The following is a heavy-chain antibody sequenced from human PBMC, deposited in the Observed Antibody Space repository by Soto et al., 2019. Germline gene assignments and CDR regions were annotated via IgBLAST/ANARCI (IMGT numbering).Heavy chain of an antibody. J-gene: IGHJ1*01. Sequence: QVQLQESGPGLVKPSETLSLTCTVSGGSISSYYWSWIRQPPGKGLEWIGYIFYSGSTNYNPSLKRRFTISVDTSKNQFSLKLSSVAAADAALYYCASPGGHCQYWGPGTLVTVSS. CDR3: ASPGGHCQY. CDR1: GGSISSYY. CDR2: IFYSGST. D-gene: IGHD3-16*01. V-gene: IGHV4-59*01.